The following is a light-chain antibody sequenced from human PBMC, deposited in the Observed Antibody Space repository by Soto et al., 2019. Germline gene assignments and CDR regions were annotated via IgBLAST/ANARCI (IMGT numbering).Light chain of an antibody. J-gene: IGKJ5*01. CDR2: DAS. CDR1: QSVSSN. CDR3: EQYNNWFSIT. V-gene: IGKV3-15*01. Sequence: ETVMTQSPADLSVSPGERATLSCRASQSVSSNLAWYQQKPGQAPRLLIYDASNRATGIPARFSGSGFGTEFTLTISRLQPEDFAVYYCEQYNNWFSITFGQGTRLEIK.